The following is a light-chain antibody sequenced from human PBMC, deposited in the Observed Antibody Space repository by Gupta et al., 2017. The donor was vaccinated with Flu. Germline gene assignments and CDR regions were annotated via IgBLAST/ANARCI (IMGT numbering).Light chain of an antibody. CDR2: EVS. Sequence: QSALTQPPSASGSPGQTVTISCTGTSSDVGGYNYVSWYQQHPGKVPKLMIYEVSKRPAGAPDRFSGSKSGTTAALTVSGLQAEDEDDYYCSAYAGSNRVFGTGTKVTVL. CDR3: SAYAGSNRV. V-gene: IGLV2-8*01. CDR1: SSDVGGYNY. J-gene: IGLJ1*01.